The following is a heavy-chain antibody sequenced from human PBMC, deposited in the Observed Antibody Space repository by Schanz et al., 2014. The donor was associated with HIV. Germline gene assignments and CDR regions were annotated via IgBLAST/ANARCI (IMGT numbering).Heavy chain of an antibody. CDR1: GFTFTNHA. CDR3: AKVVRFAMVTAPYYFDS. J-gene: IGHJ4*02. CDR2: VIGSGVRT. V-gene: IGHV3-23*01. Sequence: EVQLLESGGGLAQPGGSLTLSCAASGFTFTNHALSWVRQAPGRGLEWVSTVIGSGVRTIYADSVKGRFTISRDNSKNTLYLQMNSLRAEDTAVYYCAKVVRFAMVTAPYYFDSWGQGTLVTVSS. D-gene: IGHD2-15*01.